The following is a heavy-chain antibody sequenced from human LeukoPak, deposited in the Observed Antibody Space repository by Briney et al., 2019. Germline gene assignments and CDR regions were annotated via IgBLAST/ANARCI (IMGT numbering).Heavy chain of an antibody. D-gene: IGHD2-15*01. J-gene: IGHJ6*02. CDR2: INPNSGGT. CDR3: ARAKQAVVVDYYYYGMDV. V-gene: IGHV1-2*02. CDR1: GYTFTGYY. Sequence: ASVKVSCKASGYTFTGYYMHWVRQAPGQGLEWMGWINPNSGGTNYAQKFQGRVTMTRDTSISTAYMELSRLRSEDTAVYYCARAKQAVVVDYYYYGMDVWGQGTTVTVSS.